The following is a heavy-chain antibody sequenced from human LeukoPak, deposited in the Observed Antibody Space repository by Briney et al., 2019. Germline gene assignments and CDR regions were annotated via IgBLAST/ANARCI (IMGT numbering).Heavy chain of an antibody. CDR2: ISAYNGNT. J-gene: IGHJ4*02. D-gene: IGHD5-12*01. CDR3: AREAIRLYSGYDSSFDY. CDR1: GYTFTSCG. Sequence: ASVKVSCKASGYTFTSCGISWVRQAPGQGLEWMGWISAYNGNTNYAQKLQGRATMTTDTSTSTAYMELRSLRSDDTAVYYCAREAIRLYSGYDSSFDYWGQGTLVTVSS. V-gene: IGHV1-18*01.